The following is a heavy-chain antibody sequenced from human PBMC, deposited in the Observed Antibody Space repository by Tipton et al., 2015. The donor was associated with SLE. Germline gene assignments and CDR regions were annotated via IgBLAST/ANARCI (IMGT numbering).Heavy chain of an antibody. CDR2: VYYSGST. Sequence: TLSLTCTVSGGSISSSSYNWGWIRQPPGKGLGWIGSVYYSGSTYYNPSLKSRVTISVDMSKNQFSLKLSSVTAADTAVYYCAASVVPWAYWGQGTLVTVSS. CDR1: GGSISSSSYN. V-gene: IGHV4-39*07. CDR3: AASVVPWAY. D-gene: IGHD5/OR15-5a*01. J-gene: IGHJ4*02.